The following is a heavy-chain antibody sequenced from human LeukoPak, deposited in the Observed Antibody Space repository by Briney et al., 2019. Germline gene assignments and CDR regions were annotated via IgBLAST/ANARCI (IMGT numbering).Heavy chain of an antibody. CDR3: AREWYDFWSGYYIPYNWFDP. D-gene: IGHD3-3*01. CDR1: GYTFTGYY. CDR2: INPNSGGT. J-gene: IGHJ5*02. Sequence: GASVKVSCKASGYTFTGYYMHWLLQAPGQGLVWMVWINPNSGGTNYAQKFQGRVTMTRDTSISTAYMELSRLRSDDTAVYYCAREWYDFWSGYYIPYNWFDPWGQGTLVTVSS. V-gene: IGHV1-2*03.